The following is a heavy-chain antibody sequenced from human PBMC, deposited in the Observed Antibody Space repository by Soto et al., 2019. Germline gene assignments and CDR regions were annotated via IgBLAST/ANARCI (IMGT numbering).Heavy chain of an antibody. Sequence: GASVKVSCKASGYTFSTFPMHWWRQAPGQSLEWMGWINAANGDTGYSQNFQGRVTITRDTSASTAYMELSGLRSEDTAVYYCARKDYYGSGSYHFDYWGQGTLVTVSS. CDR1: GYTFSTFP. V-gene: IGHV1-3*01. J-gene: IGHJ4*02. CDR3: ARKDYYGSGSYHFDY. D-gene: IGHD3-10*01. CDR2: INAANGDT.